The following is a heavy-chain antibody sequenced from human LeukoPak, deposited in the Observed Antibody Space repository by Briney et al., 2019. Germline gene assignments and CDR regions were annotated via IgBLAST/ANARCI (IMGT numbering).Heavy chain of an antibody. CDR2: IYHSGST. Sequence: SETLSLTCTVSGYSISSGYYWGWIRQPPGKGLEWIGSIYHSGSTYYNPSLKSRVTISVDTSKNQFSLKLSSVTAADTAVYYCARGKMWYYYDSSGYYYPFDYWGQGTLVTVSS. CDR3: ARGKMWYYYDSSGYYYPFDY. D-gene: IGHD3-22*01. J-gene: IGHJ4*02. CDR1: GYSISSGYY. V-gene: IGHV4-38-2*02.